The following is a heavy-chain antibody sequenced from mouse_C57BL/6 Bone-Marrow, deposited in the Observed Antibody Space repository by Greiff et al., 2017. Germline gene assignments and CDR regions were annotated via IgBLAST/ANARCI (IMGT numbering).Heavy chain of an antibody. J-gene: IGHJ2*01. CDR3: ARTGPRGRSFDY. V-gene: IGHV1-55*01. D-gene: IGHD3-3*01. CDR2: IYPTSGRP. Sequence: QVQLQQPGAELVKPGASVKMSCKASGYTFTSYWITWVKQRPGQGLEWIGDIYPTSGRPNYNEKFKSKAILTVDTSSSTAYMQLSSLTSEDSAVFYWARTGPRGRSFDYWCQGTTLTVSS. CDR1: GYTFTSYW.